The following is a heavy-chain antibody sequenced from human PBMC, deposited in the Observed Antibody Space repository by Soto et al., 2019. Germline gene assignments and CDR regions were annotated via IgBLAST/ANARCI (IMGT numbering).Heavy chain of an antibody. J-gene: IGHJ5*02. CDR1: GFSFRSYD. D-gene: IGHD3-3*01. CDR2: IAYDGSSK. V-gene: IGHV3-30*18. Sequence: SLRLSCAASGFSFRSYDMHWVRQAPGRGLEWVAVIAYDGSSKYFADSVKGRFTVSRDDPKNTLFLHMDSLTTEDTAVYYCAEARLKFWSNMNIMPSDLWGQGTQVTAPQ. CDR3: AEARLKFWSNMNIMPSDL.